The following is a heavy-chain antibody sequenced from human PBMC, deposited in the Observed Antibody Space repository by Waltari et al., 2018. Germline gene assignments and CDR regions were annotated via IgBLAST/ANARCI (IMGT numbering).Heavy chain of an antibody. V-gene: IGHV3-21*01. CDR1: GFTFSRSS. CDR2: ISSSSSYI. Sequence: EVQLVESGGGLVKPGWSLRLSCAASGFTFSRSSMNWVRQAPGKWLEWVSSISSSSSYIYYADSVKGRFTTSRDNAKNSLYLQMNSLRAEYTAVYYCARVGDFDYWGQRTLVTVSS. CDR3: ARVGDFDY. D-gene: IGHD4-17*01. J-gene: IGHJ4*02.